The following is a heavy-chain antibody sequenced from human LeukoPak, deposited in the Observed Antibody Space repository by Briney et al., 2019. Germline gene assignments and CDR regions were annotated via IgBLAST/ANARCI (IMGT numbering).Heavy chain of an antibody. D-gene: IGHD6-19*01. Sequence: ASVTVSCKASGYTFTSYHMHWVRQAPGQGLEWIGWINTISGGTNYAQKFQGRVTMTRDTSISTAYMELSRLTSVDTAVYYCARGREVAGTVGYWGQGTLVTVSS. CDR3: ARGREVAGTVGY. CDR2: INTISGGT. CDR1: GYTFTSYH. V-gene: IGHV1-2*02. J-gene: IGHJ4*02.